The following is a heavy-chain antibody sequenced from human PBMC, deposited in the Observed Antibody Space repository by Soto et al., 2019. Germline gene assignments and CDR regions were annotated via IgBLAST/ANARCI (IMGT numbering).Heavy chain of an antibody. Sequence: SQTLSLTCAISGDSVSSNSAAWNWIRQSPSRGLEWLGRTYYRSKWYNDYAVSVKSRITINPDTSKNQFSLQLNSVTPEDTAVYYCAKGPMMKIAAAGYPFDDCGQGTLVPVSS. V-gene: IGHV6-1*01. J-gene: IGHJ4*02. CDR1: GDSVSSNSAA. D-gene: IGHD6-13*01. CDR3: AKGPMMKIAAAGYPFDD. CDR2: TYYRSKWYN.